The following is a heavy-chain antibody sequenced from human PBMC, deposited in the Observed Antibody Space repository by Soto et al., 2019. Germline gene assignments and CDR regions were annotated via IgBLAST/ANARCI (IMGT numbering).Heavy chain of an antibody. D-gene: IGHD3-22*01. J-gene: IGHJ3*01. CDR3: AKAVKYYDSTGYDAFAV. CDR1: GDSISSYF. V-gene: IGHV4-59*01. Sequence: LSLTCTVSGDSISSYFWTWIRQPPGKALEWIGYMFHSGRTNYNPSLTSRVTMSADTSNNQFSLTLTSVTAADTAVYYCAKAVKYYDSTGYDAFAVWGQGIMVTVSS. CDR2: MFHSGRT.